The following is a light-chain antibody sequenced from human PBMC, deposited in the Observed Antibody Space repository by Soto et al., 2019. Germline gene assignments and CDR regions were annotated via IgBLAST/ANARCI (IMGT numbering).Light chain of an antibody. J-gene: IGKJ1*01. CDR2: GAS. V-gene: IGKV3-20*01. CDR1: QSVSNNY. Sequence: EIVLTQSPGTLSLSPGERATLSCRASQSVSNNYLAWYQQKPGQAPRLLIYGASNRATGIPDRFSGSGSGTEFTLTITSLQSEDFAVYYCQQYHNWPRTFGQGTKVDIK. CDR3: QQYHNWPRT.